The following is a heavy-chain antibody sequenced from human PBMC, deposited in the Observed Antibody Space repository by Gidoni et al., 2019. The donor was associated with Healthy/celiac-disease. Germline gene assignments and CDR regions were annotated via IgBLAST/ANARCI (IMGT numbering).Heavy chain of an antibody. CDR3: ARDRGGQQLVYYD. V-gene: IGHV4-4*02. Sequence: QVQLQESGPGLVKPSGTLSLTCAVSGGSISSSNWWSWVRQPPGKGLEWIGEIYHIGSTNYNPSPKSRVTISVEKSKNQSSRKRSLGTAADTAVYYCARDRGGQQLVYYDWGQGTLVTVSS. CDR1: GGSISSSNW. D-gene: IGHD6-13*01. CDR2: IYHIGST. J-gene: IGHJ4*02.